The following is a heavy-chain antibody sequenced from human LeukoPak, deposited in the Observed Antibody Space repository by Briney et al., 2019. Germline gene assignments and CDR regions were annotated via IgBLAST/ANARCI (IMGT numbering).Heavy chain of an antibody. J-gene: IGHJ5*02. D-gene: IGHD6-13*01. Sequence: GASVKVSCKASGYTFTNYGISWVRQAPGQGLEWMGWISAYNGNTNYAQKLQGRVTMTTDTSTSTAYMELSRLRSDDTAVYYCARDSKYSSSWYAPGPNWFDPWGQGTLVTVSS. CDR3: ARDSKYSSSWYAPGPNWFDP. V-gene: IGHV1-18*01. CDR2: ISAYNGNT. CDR1: GYTFTNYG.